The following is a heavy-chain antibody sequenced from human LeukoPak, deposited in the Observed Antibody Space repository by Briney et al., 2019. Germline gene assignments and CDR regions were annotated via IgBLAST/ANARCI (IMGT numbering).Heavy chain of an antibody. D-gene: IGHD2-2*01. V-gene: IGHV3-23*01. CDR1: GFTFSSYA. CDR2: ISGGGSSI. CDR3: TKGVIVVVPAARGFEY. J-gene: IGHJ4*02. Sequence: GGSLRLSCAASGFTFSSYAMSWVRQAPGRGLEWVSVISGGGSSIHYADSVKGRFTISRDNSKNTLYLQMNGLTAEDTAVYYCTKGVIVVVPAARGFEYWGQGTRVTVSS.